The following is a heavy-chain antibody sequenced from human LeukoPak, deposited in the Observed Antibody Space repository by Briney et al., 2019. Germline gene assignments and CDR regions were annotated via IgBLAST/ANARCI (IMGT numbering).Heavy chain of an antibody. D-gene: IGHD7-27*01. V-gene: IGHV3-74*01. J-gene: IGHJ4*02. CDR2: INSDGSST. CDR3: ARDGDGWDY. Sequence: GGSLRLSCAASGFTFSTYWMHWVRQAPGKGLVWVSRINSDGSSTHYADSVKGRFTVSRDNPKNTLYLQMNSLRVEDTSVYFCARDGDGWDYWGQGTLVTVSS. CDR1: GFTFSTYW.